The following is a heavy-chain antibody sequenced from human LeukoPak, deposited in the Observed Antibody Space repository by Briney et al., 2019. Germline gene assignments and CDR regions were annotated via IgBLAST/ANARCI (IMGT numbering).Heavy chain of an antibody. D-gene: IGHD3-10*01. CDR3: ARDRGYYYGSGSLGYFDL. V-gene: IGHV4-34*01. CDR2: INHSGST. J-gene: IGHJ2*01. CDR1: GGSFSGYY. Sequence: SETLSLTCAVYGGSFSGYYWSWIRQPPGKGLEWIGEINHSGSTNYNPSLKSRVTISVDTSKNQFSLKLSSVTAADTAVYYCARDRGYYYGSGSLGYFDLWGRGTLVTVSS.